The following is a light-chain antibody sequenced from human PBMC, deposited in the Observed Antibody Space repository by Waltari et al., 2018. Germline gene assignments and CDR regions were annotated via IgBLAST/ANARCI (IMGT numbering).Light chain of an antibody. CDR2: NDN. Sequence: QSVLTQPPSVSGTPGQRVTISCSGSNSNIGGHSVNWYQQLPGTAPKLPIYNDNQGPSGVPDRFSASKSGTSASLAITGLQSEDDAYYYCAVWDDSLGGVFGGGTKLTVL. CDR3: AVWDDSLGGV. CDR1: NSNIGGHS. V-gene: IGLV1-44*01. J-gene: IGLJ3*02.